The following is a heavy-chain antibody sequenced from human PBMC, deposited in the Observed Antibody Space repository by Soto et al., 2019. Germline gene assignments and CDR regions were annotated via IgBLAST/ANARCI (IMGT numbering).Heavy chain of an antibody. CDR1: GFTFSTYA. CDR3: AKTRDSSGYYPNDAFDI. J-gene: IGHJ3*02. V-gene: IGHV3-23*01. Sequence: GGSLRLSCAASGFTFSTYAMSWVRQAPGKGLEWVSAVSSSGGGTYYADSVKGRFTISRDNSKNTLYLQMNSLRAEDTAVYYCAKTRDSSGYYPNDAFDIWGQGTRVTVSS. D-gene: IGHD3-22*01. CDR2: VSSSGGGT.